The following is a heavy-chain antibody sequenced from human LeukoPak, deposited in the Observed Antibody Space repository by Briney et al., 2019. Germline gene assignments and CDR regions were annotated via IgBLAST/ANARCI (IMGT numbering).Heavy chain of an antibody. V-gene: IGHV1-46*01. CDR2: INPSGGTT. J-gene: IGHJ6*03. Sequence: ASVKVSCKASGYIFTYYYMHWVRQAPGQGLEWMGVINPSGGTTNYAQKFQGRGTMTKDTSTSTVHMELSSLRAEDTAVYYCARNYRFAVDYYYMDVWGTGTTVTISS. D-gene: IGHD4-11*01. CDR1: GYIFTYYY. CDR3: ARNYRFAVDYYYMDV.